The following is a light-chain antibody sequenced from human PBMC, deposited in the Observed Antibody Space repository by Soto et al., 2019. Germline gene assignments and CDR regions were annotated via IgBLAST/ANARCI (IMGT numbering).Light chain of an antibody. V-gene: IGKV3-20*01. CDR1: QSVSSY. J-gene: IGKJ1*01. Sequence: EIVLTQSPATLSLSPGERATLSCRASQSVSSYLAWYQQKPGQAPRLLIYDASNRATGIPDRFSGSGSGTDFTLTISRLEPEDFAVYYCQQYGSSRTFGQGTKVDSK. CDR2: DAS. CDR3: QQYGSSRT.